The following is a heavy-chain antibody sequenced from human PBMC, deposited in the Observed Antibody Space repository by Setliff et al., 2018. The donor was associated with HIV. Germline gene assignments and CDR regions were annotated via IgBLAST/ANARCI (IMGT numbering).Heavy chain of an antibody. D-gene: IGHD3-10*01. V-gene: IGHV1-69*10. CDR3: AGPRGDEAFDV. CDR2: IISILDII. Sequence: ASVKVSCKASGGTSSTHAINWVRQAPGQGLEWMGQIISILDIISYTQKLQGRVSITADKSTSTFYMELSDLTSADTAVYYCAGPRGDEAFDVWGQGTKVTVSS. CDR1: GGTSSTHA. J-gene: IGHJ3*01.